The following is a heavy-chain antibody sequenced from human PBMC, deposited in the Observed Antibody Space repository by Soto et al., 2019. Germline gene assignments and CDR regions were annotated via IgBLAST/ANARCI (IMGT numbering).Heavy chain of an antibody. J-gene: IGHJ3*02. CDR1: GYTFSAYT. CDR2: INVGSGNT. D-gene: IGHD2-2*01. Sequence: DSVQVSCKAAGYTFSAYTMNWVRQAPGQSLEWMGWINVGSGNTRYSQNFQGRVSITRDTSASTVYMELTGLKSEDTAMYYCARDTETLGQRENDALDSWGQGTMVSVAS. CDR3: ARDTETLGQRENDALDS. V-gene: IGHV1-3*01.